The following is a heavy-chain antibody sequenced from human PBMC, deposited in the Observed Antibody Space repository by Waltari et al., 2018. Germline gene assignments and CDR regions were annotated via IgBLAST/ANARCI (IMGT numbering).Heavy chain of an antibody. V-gene: IGHV3-9*01. CDR2: ISWNSGSI. CDR1: GFTFDDYA. J-gene: IGHJ6*03. CDR3: AKPAEGYYYYYYMDV. Sequence: EVQLVESGGGLVQPGRSLRLSCAASGFTFDDYAMHWVRQAPGKGLEWVSGISWNSGSIGYSDSVKGRFTISRDNAKNSLYLQMNSLRAEDTALYYCAKPAEGYYYYYYMDVWGKGTTVTVSS.